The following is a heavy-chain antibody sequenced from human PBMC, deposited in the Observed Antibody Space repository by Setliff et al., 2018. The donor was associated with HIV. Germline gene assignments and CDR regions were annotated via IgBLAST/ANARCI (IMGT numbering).Heavy chain of an antibody. CDR2: IYPGDSDT. CDR3: ARLGGICSGGSCTALAYTMDV. CDR1: GYSFSRYW. D-gene: IGHD2-15*01. J-gene: IGHJ6*02. V-gene: IGHV5-51*01. Sequence: PGESLMISCNGSGYSFSRYWIGRVRQMPGKGREWMGIIYPGDSDTRYSPSFQGQVTISADKSISTAYLQCSSLKASDTAMYYCARLGGICSGGSCTALAYTMDVWGQGTTGTSP.